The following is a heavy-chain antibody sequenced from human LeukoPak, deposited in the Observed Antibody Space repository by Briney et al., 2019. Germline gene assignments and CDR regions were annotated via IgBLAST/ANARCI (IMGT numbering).Heavy chain of an antibody. CDR2: ISSSSTI. D-gene: IGHD6-13*01. CDR1: GFTISNYA. J-gene: IGHJ6*03. CDR3: AKVRYSSLGGGTPRHDYMDV. V-gene: IGHV3-48*01. Sequence: PGGSLRLSCAASGFTISNYAMSWVRQAPGKGLEWVSYISSSSTIYYADSVKGRFTISRDNAKNSLYLQMNSLRAEDTAVYYCAKVRYSSLGGGTPRHDYMDVWGKGTTVTVSS.